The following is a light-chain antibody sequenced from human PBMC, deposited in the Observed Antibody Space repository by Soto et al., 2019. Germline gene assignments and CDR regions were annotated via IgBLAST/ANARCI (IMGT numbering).Light chain of an antibody. CDR1: QGIRNS. CDR2: AAS. CDR3: QKHSSVPFT. Sequence: DIQMTQSPSFLSASVGDRVTITCRASQGIRNSLAWYQHKPGKVPKLLIYAASTLYSGVSSRFSGSGSGTDFTLTIGSLQPEDVAVYYCQKHSSVPFTFSGGTKVEIK. J-gene: IGKJ4*01. V-gene: IGKV1-27*01.